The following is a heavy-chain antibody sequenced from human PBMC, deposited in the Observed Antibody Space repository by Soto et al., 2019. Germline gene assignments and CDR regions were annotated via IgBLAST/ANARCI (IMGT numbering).Heavy chain of an antibody. CDR1: GFTFSSYA. CDR3: AKDRGGAAAGPTKLYGMDV. J-gene: IGHJ6*02. D-gene: IGHD6-13*01. V-gene: IGHV3-23*01. Sequence: EVQLLESGGGLVQPGGSLRLSCAASGFTFSSYAMSWVRQAPGKGLEWVSVISGSGDSTYYADSVRGRFTISRDNSKNKLYLQMNSLRAEDTAVYYCAKDRGGAAAGPTKLYGMDVWGHGTTVTVSS. CDR2: ISGSGDST.